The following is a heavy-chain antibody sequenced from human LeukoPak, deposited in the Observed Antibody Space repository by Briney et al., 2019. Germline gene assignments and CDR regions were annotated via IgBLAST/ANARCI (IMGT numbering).Heavy chain of an antibody. CDR2: IYSGGST. J-gene: IGHJ3*01. CDR3: ARDVAATAGGDGAFDF. Sequence: GGSLRLSCAASGFTFSSYAMSWVRQAPGKGLEWVSVIYSGGSTYYSDSVKGRFTISRDNSKNTLYLQMNGLRAEDTAVYYCARDVAATAGGDGAFDFWGQGTMVTVSS. D-gene: IGHD2-21*01. CDR1: GFTFSSYA. V-gene: IGHV3-66*01.